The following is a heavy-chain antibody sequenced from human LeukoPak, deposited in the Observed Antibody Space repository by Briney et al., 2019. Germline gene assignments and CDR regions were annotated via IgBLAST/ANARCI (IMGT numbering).Heavy chain of an antibody. CDR3: ARRGRGIVVVVAATRRNWFDP. J-gene: IGHJ5*02. Sequence: SETLSLTCAVYGGSFSGYYWSWSRQPPGKGLEWIGEINHSGSTNYNPSLTSRVTISVDPSKNPFSLKLSSVTAADTAVYYCARRGRGIVVVVAATRRNWFDPWGQGTLVTVSS. D-gene: IGHD2-15*01. CDR2: INHSGST. CDR1: GGSFSGYY. V-gene: IGHV4-34*01.